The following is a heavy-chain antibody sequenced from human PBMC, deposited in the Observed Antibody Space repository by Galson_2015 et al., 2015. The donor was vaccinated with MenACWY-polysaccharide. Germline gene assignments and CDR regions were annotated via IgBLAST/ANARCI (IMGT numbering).Heavy chain of an antibody. J-gene: IGHJ4*01. CDR2: ISAYNGNT. CDR1: GYTFTSYG. CDR3: ARSGVMGCGYFPFDY. V-gene: IGHV1-18*01. D-gene: IGHD3-22*01. Sequence: SVKVSCKASGYTFTSYGISWVRQAPGQGLEWMGWISAYNGNTNYAQKLQGRVTMTTDTSTGTAYMELRSLRSDDTAVYYCARSGVMGCGYFPFDYWGQGTLVTVSS.